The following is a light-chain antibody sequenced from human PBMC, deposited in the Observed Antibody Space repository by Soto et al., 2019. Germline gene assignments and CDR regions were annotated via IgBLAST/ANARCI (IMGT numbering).Light chain of an antibody. V-gene: IGKV1-5*03. Sequence: DIQMTYSSSTLPPSLGERFTMTCRPSQSISSWLAWHQQKAGKAPKLLIYKASSLESGVPSRFSGSGSGTEFTLTISSLQPDDFATYYCQQYSSYSAYTFGQGTKVDI. CDR3: QQYSSYSAYT. CDR2: KAS. CDR1: QSISSW. J-gene: IGKJ2*01.